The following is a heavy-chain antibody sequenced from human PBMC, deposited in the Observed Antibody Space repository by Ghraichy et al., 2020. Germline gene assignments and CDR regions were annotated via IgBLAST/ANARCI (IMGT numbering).Heavy chain of an antibody. CDR2: IYHSGST. D-gene: IGHD2-2*02. CDR3: ARVYGSSRTAHYDP. J-gene: IGHJ5*02. CDR1: GGSISSSNW. Sequence: SETLSLTCAVSGGSISSSNWWSWVRQPPGKGLEWIGEIYHSGSTNYNPSLKSRVTISVDKSKNQFSLKLSSVTAADTAVYYCARVYGSSRTAHYDPWGQGTLVTVSS. V-gene: IGHV4-4*02.